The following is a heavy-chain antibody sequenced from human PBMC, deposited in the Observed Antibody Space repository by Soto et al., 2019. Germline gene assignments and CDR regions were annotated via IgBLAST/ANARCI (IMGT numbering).Heavy chain of an antibody. J-gene: IGHJ4*02. CDR3: ARDIVDTAMD. Sequence: QVQLQQWGAGLLKPSETLSLTCAVYGGSFSGYYWSWIRQPPGKGLEWIGKINHSGSTTYNPSLKSRVTLSVDTSKNQFSLKLSSVTAADTAVYYCARDIVDTAMDWGKGTLVTVSS. V-gene: IGHV4-34*01. CDR2: INHSGST. D-gene: IGHD5-18*01. CDR1: GGSFSGYY.